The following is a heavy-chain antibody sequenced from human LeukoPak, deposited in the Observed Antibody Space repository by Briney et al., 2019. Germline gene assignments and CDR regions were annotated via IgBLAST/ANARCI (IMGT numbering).Heavy chain of an antibody. J-gene: IGHJ4*02. CDR2: IRSKAYGGTT. CDR3: TRVEADIVVVIDY. Sequence: GGSLRLSCTASGFTFGDYAMSWFRQAPGKGLEWVGFIRSKAYGGTTEYAASVKGRFTISRDDSKSIAYLQMNSLKTEDTAVYYCTRVEADIVVVIDYWGQGTLVTVSS. CDR1: GFTFGDYA. V-gene: IGHV3-49*03. D-gene: IGHD2-15*01.